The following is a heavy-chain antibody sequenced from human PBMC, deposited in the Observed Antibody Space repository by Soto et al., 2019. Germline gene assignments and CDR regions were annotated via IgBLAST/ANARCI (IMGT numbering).Heavy chain of an antibody. CDR3: ARGRRGSGSYYTGYYYYGMDV. J-gene: IGHJ6*02. V-gene: IGHV4-34*01. CDR2: INHSGST. D-gene: IGHD3-10*01. CDR1: GGSFSGYY. Sequence: SETLSVTCAVYGGSFSGYYWSWIRQPPGKGLEWIGEINHSGSTNYNPSLKSRVTISVDTSKNQFSLKLSSVTAADTAVYYCARGRRGSGSYYTGYYYYGMDVWGQGTTVTVSS.